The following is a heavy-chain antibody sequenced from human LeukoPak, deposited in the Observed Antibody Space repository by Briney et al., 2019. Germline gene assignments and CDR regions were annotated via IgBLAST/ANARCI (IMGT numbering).Heavy chain of an antibody. CDR2: LYNGGGA. CDR3: ARRDTTGWYHHFDY. CDR1: GFTVSSNS. V-gene: IGHV3-53*01. D-gene: IGHD6-19*01. Sequence: GGSLRLSCAASGFTVSSNSMTWVRRAPGKGLEWVSILYNGGGANYADSVKGRFTISRDNSRNTLFLQMNSLRAEDTAVYYCARRDTTGWYHHFDYWGQGTLVTVSS. J-gene: IGHJ4*02.